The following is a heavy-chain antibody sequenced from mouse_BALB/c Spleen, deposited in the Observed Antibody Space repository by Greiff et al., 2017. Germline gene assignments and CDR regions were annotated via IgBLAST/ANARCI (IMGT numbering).Heavy chain of an antibody. D-gene: IGHD1-2*01. CDR3: ARGSKFITTALFDY. J-gene: IGHJ2*01. Sequence: EVKVVESGGGLVQPGGSLKLSCAASGFTFSSYGMSWVRQTPDKRLELVATINSNGGSTYYPDSVKGRFTISRDNAKNTLYLQMSSLKSEDTAMYYCARGSKFITTALFDYWGQGTTLTVSS. CDR2: INSNGGST. CDR1: GFTFSSYG. V-gene: IGHV5-6-3*01.